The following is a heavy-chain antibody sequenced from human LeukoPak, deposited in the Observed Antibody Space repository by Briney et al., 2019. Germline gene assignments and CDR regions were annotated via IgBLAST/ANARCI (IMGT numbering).Heavy chain of an antibody. CDR3: ARGAYGSPFDN. CDR1: GFSVSSSG. V-gene: IGHV3-33*03. Sequence: GGSLRLSCAASGFSVSSSGMHWVRQDPGKGLEWVAVMWYDGSDKYYADSVKGRFTISRDNSKNTLYLQMNSLRAEDTAVYYCARGAYGSPFDNWGQGTLVTVSS. CDR2: MWYDGSDK. D-gene: IGHD6-19*01. J-gene: IGHJ4*02.